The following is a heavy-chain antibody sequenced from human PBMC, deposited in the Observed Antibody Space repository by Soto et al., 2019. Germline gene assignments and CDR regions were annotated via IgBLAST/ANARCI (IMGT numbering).Heavy chain of an antibody. D-gene: IGHD3-3*01. CDR1: GGTFSSYT. Sequence: KVSCKASGGTFSSYTISWVRQAPGQGLEWMGRIIPILGIANYAQKFQGRVTITADKSTSTAYMELSSLRSEDTAVYYCATHRSGRFLEWLPEGSLGYSGQGTLVTVSS. CDR3: ATHRSGRFLEWLPEGSLGY. CDR2: IIPILGIA. J-gene: IGHJ4*02. V-gene: IGHV1-69*02.